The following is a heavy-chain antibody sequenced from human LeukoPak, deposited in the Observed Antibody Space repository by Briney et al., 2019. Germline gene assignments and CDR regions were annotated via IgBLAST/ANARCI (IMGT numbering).Heavy chain of an antibody. V-gene: IGHV4-59*01. CDR3: ARVVLGYCSGGSCYQGLGWFDP. Sequence: TSETLSLTCTVSGGSISSYYWSWIRQPPGKGLEWIWYIYYSGSTNYNPSLKSRVTISVDTSKNQFSLKLSSVTAADTAVYYCARVVLGYCSGGSCYQGLGWFDPWGQGTLVTVSS. CDR1: GGSISSYY. CDR2: IYYSGST. D-gene: IGHD2-15*01. J-gene: IGHJ5*02.